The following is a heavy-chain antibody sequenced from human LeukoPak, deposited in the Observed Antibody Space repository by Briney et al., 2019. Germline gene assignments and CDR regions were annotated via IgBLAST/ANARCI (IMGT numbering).Heavy chain of an antibody. CDR1: GGSISSYY. CDR3: ARALRGYSGYEAFDY. D-gene: IGHD5-12*01. CDR2: IYYSGST. J-gene: IGHJ4*02. V-gene: IGHV4-59*01. Sequence: SETLSLTCTVSGGSISSYYWSWIRQPPGEGLEWIGYIYYSGSTNYNPSLTSRVTISVDTSKNQFSLKLSSVTAADTAVYYCARALRGYSGYEAFDYWGQGTLVTVSS.